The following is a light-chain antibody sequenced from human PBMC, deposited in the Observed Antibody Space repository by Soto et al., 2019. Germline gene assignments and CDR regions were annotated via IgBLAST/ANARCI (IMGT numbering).Light chain of an antibody. Sequence: DIQITQSPSSLSASVGHRLTITCQASQGIRNDLGWYQQKPGKAPKSLIYAASSLQSGVPSRFSGSVSGTEGTITISSLQTEDGSTYYCLQHNSYPWTFGQGTKVDI. CDR2: AAS. CDR3: LQHNSYPWT. CDR1: QGIRND. J-gene: IGKJ1*01. V-gene: IGKV1-17*01.